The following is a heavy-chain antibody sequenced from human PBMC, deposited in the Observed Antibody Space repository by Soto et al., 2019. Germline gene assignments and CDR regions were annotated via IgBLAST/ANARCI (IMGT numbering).Heavy chain of an antibody. D-gene: IGHD3-10*01. Sequence: SETLSLTCTVSGCSLSSYYLGLLRPPPGKGLEWIGCIYYSGSTNYNPSLKSRVTISVDTSKNQFSLKLSSVTAADTAVYYCATAPRGNYGYPSYFDYWGQGTLVTVSS. V-gene: IGHV4-59*01. CDR2: IYYSGST. CDR1: GCSLSSYY. CDR3: ATAPRGNYGYPSYFDY. J-gene: IGHJ4*02.